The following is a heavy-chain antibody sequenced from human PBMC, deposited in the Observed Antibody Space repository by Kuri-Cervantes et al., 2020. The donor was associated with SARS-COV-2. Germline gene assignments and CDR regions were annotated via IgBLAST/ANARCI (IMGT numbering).Heavy chain of an antibody. CDR1: GGTFSSYA. J-gene: IGHJ6*03. D-gene: IGHD3-22*01. CDR2: IIPIFGTA. CDR3: ASEEIVAVRGKNYYYYYYMDV. Sequence: SVKVSCKASGGTFSSYAISWVRQAPGQGLEWMGRIIPIFGTANYAQKFQGRVTITADESTSTAYMELSSLRSEDTAVYYCASEEIVAVRGKNYYYYYYMDVWGKGTTVTVSS. V-gene: IGHV1-69*13.